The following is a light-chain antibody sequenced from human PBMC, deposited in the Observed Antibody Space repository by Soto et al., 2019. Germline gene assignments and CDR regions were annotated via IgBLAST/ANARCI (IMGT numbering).Light chain of an antibody. CDR3: QTFDSSLTISWV. CDR2: GDS. Sequence: QSVLTQPPSVSGAPGQKVTISCTGSISNIGRGYDVHWYQQLPGSAPRLLLSGDSNRPSGVPDRFSGHRSGTSASLASPGLQAEDEGEYSCQTFDSSLTISWVFGGGTTLTVL. V-gene: IGLV1-40*01. CDR1: ISNIGRGYD. J-gene: IGLJ3*02.